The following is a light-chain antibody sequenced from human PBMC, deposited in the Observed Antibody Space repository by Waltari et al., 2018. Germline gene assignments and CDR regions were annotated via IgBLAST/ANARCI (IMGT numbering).Light chain of an antibody. J-gene: IGLJ1*01. CDR1: KLGDKY. V-gene: IGLV3-1*01. CDR3: QAWDSGAAGV. Sequence: SYELSQPPSVSVPPGQTATISCSGDKLGDKYACWYQQKPGQSPVLVIYQDSRRPSGIPERFSGSNSGNTATLTISGTQAMDEADYYCQAWDSGAAGVFGTGTKVTVL. CDR2: QDS.